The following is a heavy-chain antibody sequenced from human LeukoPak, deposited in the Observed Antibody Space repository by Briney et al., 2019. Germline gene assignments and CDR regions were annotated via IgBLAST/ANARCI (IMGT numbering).Heavy chain of an antibody. V-gene: IGHV1-3*01. J-gene: IGHJ6*03. Sequence: ASVKVSCKASGYTFTSYAMHWVRQAPGQRLEWMGWINAGNGNTKYSQKFQGRVTMTRDTSTSTVYMELSSLRSEDTAVYYCARGYCSSTSCYGSGPKTYYYYMDVWGKGTTVTVSS. CDR2: INAGNGNT. D-gene: IGHD2-2*01. CDR3: ARGYCSSTSCYGSGPKTYYYYMDV. CDR1: GYTFTSYA.